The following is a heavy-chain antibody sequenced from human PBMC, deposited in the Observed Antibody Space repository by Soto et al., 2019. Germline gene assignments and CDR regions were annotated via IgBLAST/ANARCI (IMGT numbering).Heavy chain of an antibody. CDR3: AKPRFSSSGQDGPFDY. D-gene: IGHD6-13*01. J-gene: IGHJ4*02. Sequence: QVQLVQSGAEVKKPGASVKVSCKASGYTFTSYAMHWVRQAPGQRLEWMGWINAGNGNTKYSQKFQGRVTITRDTSASTEYMRLCSLRSEDTAVYYCAKPRFSSSGQDGPFDYWGQGTLVTVSS. CDR1: GYTFTSYA. V-gene: IGHV1-3*01. CDR2: INAGNGNT.